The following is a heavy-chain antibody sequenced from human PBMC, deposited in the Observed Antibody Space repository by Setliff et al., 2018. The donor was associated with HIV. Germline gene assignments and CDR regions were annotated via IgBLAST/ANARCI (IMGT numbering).Heavy chain of an antibody. V-gene: IGHV4-59*08. CDR3: ARHHNTMVRGVAYFQH. CDR2: IYYSGNT. J-gene: IGHJ1*01. D-gene: IGHD3-10*01. Sequence: SETLSLTCTVSGGSISSYYWSWIRQPPGKGLEWIGYIYYSGNTNYNPSLKSRVTISVDTSKKQFFLKLSSVIAADTAVYYCARHHNTMVRGVAYFQHWGQGTLVTVSS. CDR1: GGSISSYY.